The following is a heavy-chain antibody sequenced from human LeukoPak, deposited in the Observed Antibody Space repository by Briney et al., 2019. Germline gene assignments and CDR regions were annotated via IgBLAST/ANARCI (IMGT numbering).Heavy chain of an antibody. V-gene: IGHV4-59*01. CDR3: AREAPYGSGSYPFDY. CDR2: IYNSGST. D-gene: IGHD3-10*01. CDR1: GGSISSYY. J-gene: IGHJ4*02. Sequence: SETLSLTCTVSGGSISSYYWSWIRQPPGKGLEWIGDIYNSGSTNNNPSLKSRVTISVDTSKKQFSLKLSSVPAADTAVYYCAREAPYGSGSYPFDYWGQGILVTVSS.